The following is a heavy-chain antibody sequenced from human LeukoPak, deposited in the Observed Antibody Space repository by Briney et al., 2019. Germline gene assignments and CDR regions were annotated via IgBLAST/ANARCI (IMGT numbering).Heavy chain of an antibody. D-gene: IGHD6-19*01. Sequence: GGSLRLSCGASGFTFDDYAMHWVRQAPGKGLEWVSGISWNSGSIGYADSVKGRFTISRDNAKNSLYLQMNSLRAEDMALYYCAKDIRAVAGASSAFDIWGQGTMVTVSS. CDR2: ISWNSGSI. CDR3: AKDIRAVAGASSAFDI. J-gene: IGHJ3*02. V-gene: IGHV3-9*03. CDR1: GFTFDDYA.